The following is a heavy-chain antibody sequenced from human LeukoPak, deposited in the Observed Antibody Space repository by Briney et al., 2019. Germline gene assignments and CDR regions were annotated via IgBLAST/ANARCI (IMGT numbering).Heavy chain of an antibody. J-gene: IGHJ4*02. V-gene: IGHV3-23*01. CDR3: AKGSRGYTHYCLDS. Sequence: PGGSLRLSCAASGFSFNGYAMSWVRQAPGKGLEWVSSISGSGASTFYADSVKGRFTLSKDTSSNTLFLQTNSLRAEDTAVYYCAKGSRGYTHYCLDSWGQGTHVTVS. D-gene: IGHD3-10*01. CDR2: ISGSGAST. CDR1: GFSFNGYA.